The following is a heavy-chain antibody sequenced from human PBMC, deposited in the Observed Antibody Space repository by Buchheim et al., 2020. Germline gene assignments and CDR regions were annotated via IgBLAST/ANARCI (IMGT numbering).Heavy chain of an antibody. CDR1: GGSISSGGYY. D-gene: IGHD3-3*01. J-gene: IGHJ5*02. V-gene: IGHV4-31*03. Sequence: QVQLQESGPGLVKPSQTLSLTCTVSGGSISSGGYYWSWIRQHPGKGLEWIGYIYYSGSTYYNPSLKSRVTISVDTSQNQFSLKLSFVTAADTAVYYCARVVLRFLEWLPNWFDPWGQGTL. CDR2: IYYSGST. CDR3: ARVVLRFLEWLPNWFDP.